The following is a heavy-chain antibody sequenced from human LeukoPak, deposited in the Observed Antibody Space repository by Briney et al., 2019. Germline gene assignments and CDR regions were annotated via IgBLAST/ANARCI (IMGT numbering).Heavy chain of an antibody. J-gene: IGHJ6*02. CDR2: IYTSGST. D-gene: IGHD2-2*01. V-gene: IGHV4-61*02. Sequence: SQTLSLTCTVSGGSISSGSYYWSWIRQPAGKGLEWIGRIYTSGSTNYNPSLKSRVTISVDTSKNQFSLKLSSVTAADTAMYYCARDAGYCSSTSCYILHYYGMDVWGQGTTVTVSS. CDR1: GGSISSGSYY. CDR3: ARDAGYCSSTSCYILHYYGMDV.